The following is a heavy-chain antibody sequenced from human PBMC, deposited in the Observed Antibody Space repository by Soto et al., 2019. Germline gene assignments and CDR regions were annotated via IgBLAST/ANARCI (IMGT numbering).Heavy chain of an antibody. D-gene: IGHD1-1*01. CDR1: GFTFSNYW. V-gene: IGHV3-7*01. CDR3: ATPAGTPYYSYSGMDV. J-gene: IGHJ6*02. Sequence: HPGGSLRLSCAASGFTFSNYWMSWVRQAPGKGLEWVANIKQDGSEKYYVDSVKGRFTISRDNAKNSLYLQMNSLRAEDTAVYCCATPAGTPYYSYSGMDVWGQGTTVTVSS. CDR2: IKQDGSEK.